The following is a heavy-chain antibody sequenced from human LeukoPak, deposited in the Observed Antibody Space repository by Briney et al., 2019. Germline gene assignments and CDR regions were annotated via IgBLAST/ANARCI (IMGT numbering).Heavy chain of an antibody. V-gene: IGHV3-30*02. CDR2: IWYDGRDK. CDR3: AKDLYSYGSYFDS. CDR1: GFTFSGCG. D-gene: IGHD5-18*01. Sequence: PGGSLRLSCAASGFTFSGCGLHWVRQAPGKGLEWVAFIWYDGRDKYYADSVKGQFTISRDNSKNTLYLQMNSLRAEDTAVYYCAKDLYSYGSYFDSWGQGTLVTVSS. J-gene: IGHJ4*02.